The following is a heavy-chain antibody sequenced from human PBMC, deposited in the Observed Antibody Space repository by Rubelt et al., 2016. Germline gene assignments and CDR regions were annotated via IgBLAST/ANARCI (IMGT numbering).Heavy chain of an antibody. Sequence: RSLRLSCAASGFTFSSYAMHWVRQAPGKGLEWVAVISYDGSNKYYADSVKGRFTISRDNSKNTLYLQMNSLRAEDTAVYYCARDGYYYESDTTSNYFEGWFDPWGQGTLVTVSS. CDR3: ARDGYYYESDTTSNYFEGWFDP. CDR2: ISYDGSNK. J-gene: IGHJ5*02. CDR1: GFTFSSYA. D-gene: IGHD3-22*01. V-gene: IGHV3-30*04.